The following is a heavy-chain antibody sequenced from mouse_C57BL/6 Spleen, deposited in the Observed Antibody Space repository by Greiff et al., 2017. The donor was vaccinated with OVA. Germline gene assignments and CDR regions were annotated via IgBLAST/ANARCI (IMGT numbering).Heavy chain of an antibody. Sequence: QVQLQQPGAELVKPGASVKLSCKASGYTFTSYWMQWVKQRPGQGLEWIGEIDPSDSYTNYNQKFKGKATLTVDTSSSTAYMQLSSLTSEDSAVYYGARRGYSNYGWYFDVWGTGTTVTVSA. J-gene: IGHJ1*03. V-gene: IGHV1-50*01. D-gene: IGHD2-5*01. CDR1: GYTFTSYW. CDR2: IDPSDSYT. CDR3: ARRGYSNYGWYFDV.